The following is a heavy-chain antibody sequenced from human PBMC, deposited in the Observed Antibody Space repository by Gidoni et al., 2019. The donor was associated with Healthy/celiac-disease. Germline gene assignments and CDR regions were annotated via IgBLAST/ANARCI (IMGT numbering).Heavy chain of an antibody. Sequence: EVQLVESGGGLVKPGGSLRLYCAASGFTFSSYSMNWVRQAPGKGLEWVSSISSSSSYIYYADSVKGRFTISRDNAKNSLYLQMNSLRAEDTAVYYCARDRRQLGDYWGQGTLVTVSS. CDR2: ISSSSSYI. D-gene: IGHD6-6*01. CDR1: GFTFSSYS. J-gene: IGHJ4*02. V-gene: IGHV3-21*01. CDR3: ARDRRQLGDY.